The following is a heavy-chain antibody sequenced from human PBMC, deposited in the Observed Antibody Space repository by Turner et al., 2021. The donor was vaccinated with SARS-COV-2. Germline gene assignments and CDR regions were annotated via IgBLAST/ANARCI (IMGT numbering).Heavy chain of an antibody. J-gene: IGHJ4*02. Sequence: QLQLQESGPGLVKPSETLSLTCTVSGGSISSSSYYWGWIRQPPGQGLEWIGSIYYSGSTYYNPSLKSRVTISVDTSKNQFSLKLSSVTAADTAVYYCARLRPTQNFDYWGQGTLVTVSS. CDR2: IYYSGST. CDR3: ARLRPTQNFDY. D-gene: IGHD1-1*01. CDR1: GGSISSSSYY. V-gene: IGHV4-39*01.